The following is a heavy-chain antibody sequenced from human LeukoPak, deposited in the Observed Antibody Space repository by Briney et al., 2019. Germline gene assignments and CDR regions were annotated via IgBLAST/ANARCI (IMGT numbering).Heavy chain of an antibody. V-gene: IGHV4-31*03. CDR3: ALGYCGGGSCYAREYFQH. J-gene: IGHJ1*01. Sequence: SQTLSLTCTVSGGFISSGGYYWTWIRQHPGKGLEWIGYIYYSGSTYYNPSLKSRVTISVDTSKNQFSLRLSSVTAADTAVYYCALGYCGGGSCYAREYFQHWGQGTLVTVSS. CDR1: GGFISSGGYY. D-gene: IGHD2-15*01. CDR2: IYYSGST.